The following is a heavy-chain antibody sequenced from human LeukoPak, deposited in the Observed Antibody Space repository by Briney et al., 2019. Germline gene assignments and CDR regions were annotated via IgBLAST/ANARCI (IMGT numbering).Heavy chain of an antibody. V-gene: IGHV3-15*04. CDR3: SAHDLY. Sequence: GVSQTLSCTASGFVFSIAWTHCVRRARGGGLECVVCIESETDDGTANYGAAVERRCTISRDDSKTTLYLQMISLKTEDTAVYYCSAHDLYWGQGTLVTVSS. CDR1: GFVFSIAW. D-gene: IGHD1-1*01. CDR2: IESETDDGTA. J-gene: IGHJ4*02.